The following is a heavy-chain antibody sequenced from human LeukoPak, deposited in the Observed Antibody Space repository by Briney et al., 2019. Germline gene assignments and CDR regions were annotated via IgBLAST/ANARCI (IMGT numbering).Heavy chain of an antibody. J-gene: IGHJ4*02. CDR1: GGSISSGGYY. V-gene: IGHV4-31*03. CDR2: IYYSGST. CDR3: ARGDDWGYGPFDS. D-gene: IGHD3-9*01. Sequence: SETLSLTCTVSGGSISSGGYYWSWIRQHPGKGLEWIGYIYYSGSTYYNPSLKSRVTISVDTSKNQFSLKLSSVTAADTAVHYCARGDDWGYGPFDSWGQGTLVTVSS.